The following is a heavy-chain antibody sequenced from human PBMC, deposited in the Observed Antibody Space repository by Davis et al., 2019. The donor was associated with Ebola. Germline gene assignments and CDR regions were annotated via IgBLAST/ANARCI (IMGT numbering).Heavy chain of an antibody. CDR3: TTGSRGGSGWYYFDY. D-gene: IGHD6-19*01. CDR1: GFTFSNAW. Sequence: PGGSLRLSCAASGFTFSNAWMSWVRQAPGKGLEWVGRIKSKTDGGTTDYAAPVKGRFTISRDDSKNTLYLQMDSLKTEDTAVYYCTTGSRGGSGWYYFDYWGQGTLVTVSS. V-gene: IGHV3-15*01. CDR2: IKSKTDGGTT. J-gene: IGHJ4*02.